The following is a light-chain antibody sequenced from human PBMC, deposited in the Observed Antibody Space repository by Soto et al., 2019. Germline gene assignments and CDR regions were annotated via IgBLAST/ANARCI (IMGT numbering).Light chain of an antibody. CDR1: SSNIGSNT. Sequence: QSVLTQPPSASGTPGQRVTISCSGSSSNIGSNTVNWYQQLPGTAPKLLIDSNNQRPSGVPDRFSGSKSGTSASLAISGLQSEDEADYYCAAWADSLNGWVFGGGTKLTVL. CDR2: SNN. CDR3: AAWADSLNGWV. J-gene: IGLJ3*02. V-gene: IGLV1-44*01.